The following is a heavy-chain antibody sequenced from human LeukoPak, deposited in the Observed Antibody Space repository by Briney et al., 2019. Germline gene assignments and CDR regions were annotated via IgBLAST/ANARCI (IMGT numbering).Heavy chain of an antibody. CDR3: ARRGGEYDYYYYMDV. CDR1: GYTFTSYG. Sequence: ASVKVSCKASGYTFTSYGISWVRQAPGQGLEWMGWISTYNGDTKYPEKLQGRVTMTTDTSTSTVYMELRSLRSDDTAVYYCARRGGEYDYYYYMDVWGTGTTVTVSS. J-gene: IGHJ6*03. V-gene: IGHV1-18*01. D-gene: IGHD3-10*01. CDR2: ISTYNGDT.